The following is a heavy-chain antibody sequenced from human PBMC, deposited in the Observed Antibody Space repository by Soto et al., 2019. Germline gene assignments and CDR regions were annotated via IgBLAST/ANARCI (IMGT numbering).Heavy chain of an antibody. CDR3: ARGYYYDSSGSYRENWFDP. CDR2: IYHSGST. D-gene: IGHD3-22*01. Sequence: PSETLSLTCAVSGGSISSGGYSWSWIRQPPGKGLEWIGYIYHSGSTYYNPSLKSRVTISVDRSKNQFSLKLSSVTAADTAVYYCARGYYYDSSGSYRENWFDPWGQGTLLTVSS. V-gene: IGHV4-30-2*01. CDR1: GGSISSGGYS. J-gene: IGHJ5*02.